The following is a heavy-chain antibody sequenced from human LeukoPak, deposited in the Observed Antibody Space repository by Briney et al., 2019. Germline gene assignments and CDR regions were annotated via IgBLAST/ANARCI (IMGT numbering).Heavy chain of an antibody. CDR3: ARGPYDYGYDY. V-gene: IGHV4-34*01. CDR1: GGSFSGYY. J-gene: IGHJ4*02. D-gene: IGHD3-16*01. Sequence: SETLSLTCAVYGGSFSGYYWSWIRQPPGKGLEWIGEINHSGSTNYNPSLKSRVTISVDTSKNQFSLKLSSVTAADTAVYYCARGPYDYGYDYWGQGTLVTVSS. CDR2: INHSGST.